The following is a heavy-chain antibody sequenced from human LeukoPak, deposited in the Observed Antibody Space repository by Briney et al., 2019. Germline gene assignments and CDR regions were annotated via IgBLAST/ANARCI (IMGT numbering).Heavy chain of an antibody. J-gene: IGHJ4*02. CDR1: GFTVSSNY. D-gene: IGHD3-3*01. Sequence: GGSLRLSCAASGFTVSSNYMSWVRQAPGKGLEWVSVIYSGGSTYYADSVKGRFTISRDNSNNTLYLEMNSLRAEDTAVYYCAREYDDFWSGYYYTFGYWGQGTLVTVSS. V-gene: IGHV3-66*01. CDR3: AREYDDFWSGYYYTFGY. CDR2: IYSGGST.